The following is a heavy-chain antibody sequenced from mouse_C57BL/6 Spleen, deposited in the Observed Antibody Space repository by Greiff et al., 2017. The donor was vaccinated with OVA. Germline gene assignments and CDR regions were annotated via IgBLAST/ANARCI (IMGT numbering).Heavy chain of an antibody. Sequence: VQLQQSGAELVRPGASVKLSCTASGFNIKDYYMHWVKQRPEQGLEWIGRIDPEDGDTEYAPKFQGKATMTADTSSNTAYLQLSSLTSEDTAVYYCTIGGYYGYDDYAMDYWGQGTSVTVSS. D-gene: IGHD2-2*01. CDR3: TIGGYYGYDDYAMDY. CDR1: GFNIKDYY. J-gene: IGHJ4*01. CDR2: IDPEDGDT. V-gene: IGHV14-1*01.